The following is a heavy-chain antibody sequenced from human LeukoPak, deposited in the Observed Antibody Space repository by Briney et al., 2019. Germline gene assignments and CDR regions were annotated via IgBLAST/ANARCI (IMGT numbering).Heavy chain of an antibody. Sequence: ASVKVSCKASGGTFSSYAISWVRQAPGQGLEWMGGIIPIFGTANYAQKFQGRVTITADESTSTAYMELSSLRAEDTALYYCAKGRARSTSGGVPDYWGQGTLVTVSS. D-gene: IGHD2-2*01. CDR3: AKGRARSTSGGVPDY. CDR2: IIPIFGTA. J-gene: IGHJ4*02. V-gene: IGHV1-69*13. CDR1: GGTFSSYA.